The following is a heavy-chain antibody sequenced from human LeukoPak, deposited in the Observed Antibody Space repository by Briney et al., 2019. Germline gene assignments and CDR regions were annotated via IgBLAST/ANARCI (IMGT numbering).Heavy chain of an antibody. V-gene: IGHV1-69*04. CDR1: GGTFSSYA. CDR3: ASGAFGEFYYFDY. CDR2: IIPILGIA. D-gene: IGHD3-10*01. J-gene: IGHJ4*02. Sequence: SVKVSCKASGGTFSSYAISWVRQAPGQGLEWMGRIIPILGIANYAQKFQGRVTITADKSTSTAYMELSSLRSEDTAVYYCASGAFGEFYYFDYWGQGTLVTVSS.